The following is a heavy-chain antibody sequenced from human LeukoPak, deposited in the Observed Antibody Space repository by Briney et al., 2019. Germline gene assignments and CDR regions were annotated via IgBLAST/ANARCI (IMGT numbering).Heavy chain of an antibody. D-gene: IGHD3-22*01. CDR2: IYSGGST. V-gene: IGHV3-53*01. CDR1: GLTVSSNY. CDR3: ARAKYYYDSSGYYYYYFDY. J-gene: IGHJ4*02. Sequence: GGSLRLSCAASGLTVSSNYMSWVRQAPGKGLEWVSVIYSGGSTYYADSVKGRVTISRDNSKNTLYLQMNSLRAEDTAVYYCARAKYYYDSSGYYYYYFDYWGQGTLVTVSS.